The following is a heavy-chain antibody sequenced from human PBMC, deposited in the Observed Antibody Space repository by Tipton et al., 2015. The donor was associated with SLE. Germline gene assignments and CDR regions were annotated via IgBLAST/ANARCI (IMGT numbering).Heavy chain of an antibody. CDR3: ARGTGGWTLDY. CDR2: INHSGST. J-gene: IGHJ4*02. CDR1: GFTFSSYE. Sequence: LRLSCAASGFTFSSYEMNWVRQAPGKGLEWIGEINHSGSTNYNPSLKSRVTISVDTSKNQFSLKLSSVTAADTAVYYCARGTGGWTLDYWGQGTLVTVSS. V-gene: IGHV4-34*01. D-gene: IGHD6-19*01.